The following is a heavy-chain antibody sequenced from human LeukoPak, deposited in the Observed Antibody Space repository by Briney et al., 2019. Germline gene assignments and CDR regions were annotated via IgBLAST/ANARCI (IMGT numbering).Heavy chain of an antibody. V-gene: IGHV3-11*01. J-gene: IGHJ4*02. Sequence: GGSLRLSCAASGFTFSDYYMSWIRQAPGKGLEWVSYISSSGSTIYYADSVKGRFTISRDNSKNTLYLQVNSLRAEDTAVYYCAKDGDRIQFFDYWGQGTLVTVSS. D-gene: IGHD5-24*01. CDR3: AKDGDRIQFFDY. CDR1: GFTFSDYY. CDR2: ISSSGSTI.